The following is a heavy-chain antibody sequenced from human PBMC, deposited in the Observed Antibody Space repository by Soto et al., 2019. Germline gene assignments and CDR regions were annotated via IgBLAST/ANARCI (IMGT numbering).Heavy chain of an antibody. CDR2: ISGSGGST. CDR3: AMCTEIGTNPDLFAY. J-gene: IGHJ4*01. V-gene: IGHV3-23*01. D-gene: IGHD1-1*01. CDR1: GFTFSSYS. Sequence: GGSLRLSCAASGFTFSSYSMSWVRQAPGKGLEWVSAISGSGGSTYYADSVKGRFTISRDNSKNTLYLQMNSLRAEDTAVYYCAMCTEIGTNPDLFAYWAQRTLDTV.